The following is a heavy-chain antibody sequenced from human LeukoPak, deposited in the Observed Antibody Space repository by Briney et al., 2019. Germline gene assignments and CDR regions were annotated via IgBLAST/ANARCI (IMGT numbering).Heavy chain of an antibody. D-gene: IGHD5-18*01. CDR2: IYSGGST. V-gene: IGHV3-66*01. J-gene: IGHJ4*02. CDR1: GFTFSSYA. Sequence: GGSLRLSCAASGFTFSSYAMSWVRQAPGKGLEWVSVIYSGGSTYYADSVKGRFTISRDNSKNTLYLQMNSLRAEDTAVYYCAREQYSYGNYYFDYWGQGTLVTVSS. CDR3: AREQYSYGNYYFDY.